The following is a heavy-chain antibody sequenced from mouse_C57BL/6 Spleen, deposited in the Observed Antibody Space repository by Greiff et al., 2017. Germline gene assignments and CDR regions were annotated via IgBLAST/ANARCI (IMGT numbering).Heavy chain of an antibody. J-gene: IGHJ2*01. CDR3: ARNGPLYFDY. CDR2: INPGSGGT. CDR1: GYAFTNYL. V-gene: IGHV1-54*01. D-gene: IGHD6-1*01. Sequence: VQLQQSGAELVRPGTSVKVSCKASGYAFTNYLIEWVKQRPGQGLEWIGVINPGSGGTNYNEKFKGKATLTADKSSSTAYMQLSSLTSEDSAVYFCARNGPLYFDYWGQGTTLTVSS.